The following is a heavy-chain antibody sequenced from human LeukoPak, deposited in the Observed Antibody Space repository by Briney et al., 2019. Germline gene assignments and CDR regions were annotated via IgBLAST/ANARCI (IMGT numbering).Heavy chain of an antibody. Sequence: ASVKVSCKASGYTFTSYDINWVRQATGQGLEWMGWLNPKNGSTGYAQKLQGRVIMTRNTSISTAYMELSSLTSEDTAVYYCARGRITVVGVITYYYYYYGMDVWGQGTTVTVSS. J-gene: IGHJ6*02. D-gene: IGHD3-3*01. CDR3: ARGRITVVGVITYYYYYYGMDV. CDR2: LNPKNGST. V-gene: IGHV1-8*01. CDR1: GYTFTSYD.